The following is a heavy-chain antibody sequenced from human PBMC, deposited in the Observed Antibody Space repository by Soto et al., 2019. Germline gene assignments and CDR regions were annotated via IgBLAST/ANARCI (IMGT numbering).Heavy chain of an antibody. Sequence: GGSLRLSCAASGFTFSSYAMHWVRQAPGKGLEWVAVISYDGSNKYYADSVKGRFTISRDNSKNTLYLQMNSLRAEDTAVYYCAREADIDYDSSAPSGAFDIWGQGTMVTVSS. D-gene: IGHD3-22*01. V-gene: IGHV3-30-3*01. CDR3: AREADIDYDSSAPSGAFDI. J-gene: IGHJ3*02. CDR2: ISYDGSNK. CDR1: GFTFSSYA.